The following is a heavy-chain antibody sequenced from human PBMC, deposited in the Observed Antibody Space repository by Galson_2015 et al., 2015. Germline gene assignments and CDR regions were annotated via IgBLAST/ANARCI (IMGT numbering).Heavy chain of an antibody. CDR1: GYSFTNYW. J-gene: IGHJ5*02. Sequence: QSGAEVKKPGESLKISCKGSGYSFTNYWISWVRQMPGKGLEWMGRIDPSDSYSNYSPSFQGHVTISADKSTSTAYLQWSSLKASDTAIYYCARNTMVEGVPKNWFDPWGQGTLVTVSS. V-gene: IGHV5-10-1*01. CDR2: IDPSDSYS. D-gene: IGHD3-10*01. CDR3: ARNTMVEGVPKNWFDP.